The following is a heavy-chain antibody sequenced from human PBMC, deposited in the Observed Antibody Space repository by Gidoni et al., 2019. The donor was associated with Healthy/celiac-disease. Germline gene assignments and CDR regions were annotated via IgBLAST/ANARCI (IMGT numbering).Heavy chain of an antibody. Sequence: EVQLVESGGGLVQPGRYLRLSCAASGFTFDDYAMHWVRQAPGKGLEWVSGISWNSCSIGYADSGKGRFTISRDNAKNSLYLQMNSLRAEDTALYYCAKVYCSSTSCYGYYYGMDVWGQGTTVTVSS. D-gene: IGHD2-2*01. J-gene: IGHJ6*02. CDR1: GFTFDDYA. CDR3: AKVYCSSTSCYGYYYGMDV. CDR2: ISWNSCSI. V-gene: IGHV3-9*01.